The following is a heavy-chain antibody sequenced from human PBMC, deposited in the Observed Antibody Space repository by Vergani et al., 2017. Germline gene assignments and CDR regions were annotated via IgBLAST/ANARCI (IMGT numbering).Heavy chain of an antibody. CDR2: IFYRGST. Sequence: QLQLQESGPGLVKPSETLSLTCTVSGGSISSLSHYWGWVRQPPGKGLEWIGTIFYRGSTYYNPSLKSRVIVSVDTSKNQFSLKLSAMTAADTAVYYCARETDTGSSVSYNYYAMDVWGQGTTVSVSS. D-gene: IGHD3-9*01. CDR1: GGSISSLSHY. CDR3: ARETDTGSSVSYNYYAMDV. J-gene: IGHJ6*02. V-gene: IGHV4-39*02.